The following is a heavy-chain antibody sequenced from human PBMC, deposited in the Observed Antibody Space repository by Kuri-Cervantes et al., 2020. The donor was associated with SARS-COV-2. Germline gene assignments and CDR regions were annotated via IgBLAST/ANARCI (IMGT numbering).Heavy chain of an antibody. V-gene: IGHV3-30*03. CDR2: ISSDGRNK. D-gene: IGHD2-21*01. J-gene: IGHJ5*02. CDR3: ASARVGVLDL. Sequence: GESLKISCEGSGFRFNAFGLHWVRQAPGKGLEWVTMISSDGRNKNYADSVKGRFTISRDNSKNTLYLQINSLRSEDTAIFYCASARVGVLDLWGQGARGTVSS. CDR1: GFRFNAFG.